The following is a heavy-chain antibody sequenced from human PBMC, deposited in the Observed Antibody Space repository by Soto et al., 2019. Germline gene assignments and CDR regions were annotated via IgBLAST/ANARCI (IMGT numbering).Heavy chain of an antibody. V-gene: IGHV4-59*12. CDR3: AREPIVQLERLCWFDP. Sequence: PSETLSLTCSVSGASISSYYYTWIRQTPGKGLEWIGYIYLGGSINYNPSFKSRVIISVDTSKNQFSVRLSSVTAADTAVYYCAREPIVQLERLCWFDPWGQGTLVTVSS. CDR1: GASISSYY. D-gene: IGHD1-1*01. CDR2: IYLGGSI. J-gene: IGHJ5*02.